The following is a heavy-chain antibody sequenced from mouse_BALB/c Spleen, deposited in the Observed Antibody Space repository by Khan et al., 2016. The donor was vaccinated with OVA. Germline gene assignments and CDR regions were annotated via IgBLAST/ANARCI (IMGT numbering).Heavy chain of an antibody. CDR3: TTPYYRYYFDY. CDR2: IYPGNGYT. J-gene: IGHJ2*01. D-gene: IGHD2-14*01. V-gene: IGHV1S134*01. Sequence: EVQLVESGAELGRPGSSVKLSCKTSGSTFTSYGIKWVKQRPGQGLEWIGYIYPGNGYTEYTERFQGKAILTSDTSSSTAYMQLRSLTSEDSAMYFCTTPYYRYYFDYWGQGTILTVSS. CDR1: GSTFTSYG.